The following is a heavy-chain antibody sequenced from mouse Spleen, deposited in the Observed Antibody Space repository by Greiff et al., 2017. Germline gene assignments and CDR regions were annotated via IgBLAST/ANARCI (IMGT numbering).Heavy chain of an antibody. D-gene: IGHD1-2*01. J-gene: IGHJ2*01. CDR1: GFAFSSYD. CDR2: ISSGGGST. V-gene: IGHV5-12-1*01. CDR3: ARRRLRLFDY. Sequence: EVKLEESGGGLVKPGGSLKLSCAASGFAFSSYDMSWVRQTPEKRLEWVAYISSGGGSTYYPDTVKGRFTISRDNAKNTLYLQMSSLKSEDTAIYYCARRRLRLFDYWGQGTTLTVSS.